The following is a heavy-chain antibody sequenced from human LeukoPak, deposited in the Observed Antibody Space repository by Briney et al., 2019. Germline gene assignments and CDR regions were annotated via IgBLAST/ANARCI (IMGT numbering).Heavy chain of an antibody. Sequence: SVKVSCKASGGTFSSYAISWVRQAPGQGLEWMGRIIPIFGTANYAQKFQGRVTITTDESTSTAYRELSSLRSEDTAVYYCAREGAIVVVITTSYYFDYWGQGTLVTVSS. D-gene: IGHD3-22*01. CDR1: GGTFSSYA. V-gene: IGHV1-69*05. CDR2: IIPIFGTA. CDR3: AREGAIVVVITTSYYFDY. J-gene: IGHJ4*02.